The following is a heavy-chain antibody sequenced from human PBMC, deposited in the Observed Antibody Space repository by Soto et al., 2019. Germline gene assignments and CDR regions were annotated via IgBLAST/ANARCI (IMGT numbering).Heavy chain of an antibody. D-gene: IGHD2-21*02. V-gene: IGHV4-34*04. CDR1: GGSFSGYH. J-gene: IGHJ6*02. CDR3: PRDRQVTPYPYYSYGMDV. CDR2: IKHRGST. Sequence: QVELQQWGGGMLKPSETMSLTCAVYGGSFSGYHWSWIRLPPGQGLEWLGEIKHRGSTNKNPSLKISSTISVGTSKNQISLRLSAGTVADTAVYYCPRDRQVTPYPYYSYGMDVWGQGTTVTVSS.